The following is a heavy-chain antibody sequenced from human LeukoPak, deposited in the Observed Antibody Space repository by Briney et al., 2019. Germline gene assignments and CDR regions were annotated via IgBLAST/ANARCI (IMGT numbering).Heavy chain of an antibody. D-gene: IGHD2-2*01. Sequence: GASVKVSCKASGGTFSSYAISWVRQAPGQGLEWMGGIIPIFGTANYAQKFQGRVTITTDESTSTAYMELSSLRSEDTAVYYCARSPARKSGQFSTYYFDYWGQGTLVTVSS. CDR3: ARSPARKSGQFSTYYFDY. CDR1: GGTFSSYA. J-gene: IGHJ4*02. V-gene: IGHV1-69*05. CDR2: IIPIFGTA.